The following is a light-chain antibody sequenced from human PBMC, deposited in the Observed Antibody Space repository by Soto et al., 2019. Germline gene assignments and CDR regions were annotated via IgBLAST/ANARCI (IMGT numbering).Light chain of an antibody. V-gene: IGKV3-15*01. J-gene: IGKJ1*01. Sequence: EIVMTQSPGTLSVSPGERATVSCRASQSVSSNLAWYQQKPGQAPRLLIYGASTRATGIPARFSGSGSRTEFTLTISSLQSEDFAVYYCQQYNNWPRTFGQGTKVEIK. CDR2: GAS. CDR3: QQYNNWPRT. CDR1: QSVSSN.